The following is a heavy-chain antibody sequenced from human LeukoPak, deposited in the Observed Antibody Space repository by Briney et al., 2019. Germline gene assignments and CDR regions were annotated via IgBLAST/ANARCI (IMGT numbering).Heavy chain of an antibody. V-gene: IGHV3-66*01. CDR1: GLTVSSNY. Sequence: GGSLRLSCAASGLTVSSNYMSWVRQAPGKGLEWVSVIYSSGSTYYADSVKGRFTISRDNSKNTLYLQMNSLRVEDTAVYYCARWGSLNVDYWRQGTLVTVSS. CDR3: ARWGSLNVDY. D-gene: IGHD3-16*01. J-gene: IGHJ4*02. CDR2: IYSSGST.